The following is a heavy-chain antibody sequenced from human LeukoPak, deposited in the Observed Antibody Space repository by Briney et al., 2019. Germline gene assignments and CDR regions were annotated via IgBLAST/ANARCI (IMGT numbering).Heavy chain of an antibody. CDR2: ISSSSSTI. J-gene: IGHJ5*02. Sequence: EGSLRLSSAASGFTFSSYSMNWVRQAPGKGLEWVSYISSSSSTIYYADSVKGRFTISRDNAKNSLYLQMNSLRAEDTAVYYCAGDSRGYQTNWFDPWGQGTLVTVSS. CDR3: AGDSRGYQTNWFDP. D-gene: IGHD2-2*01. CDR1: GFTFSSYS. V-gene: IGHV3-48*04.